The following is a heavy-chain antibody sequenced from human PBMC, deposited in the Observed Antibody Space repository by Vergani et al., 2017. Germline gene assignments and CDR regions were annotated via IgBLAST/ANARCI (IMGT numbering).Heavy chain of an antibody. D-gene: IGHD3-22*01. CDR2: IYYSGST. Sequence: QLQLQESGPGLVKPSETLSLTCTVSGSSISSNNYYWGWIRQPPGKGLEWIGSIYYSGSTNYNPSLKSRVTISVDTSKNQFSLKLSSVTAADTAVYYCARVLSSGYYYLYYYYGMDVWGQGTTVTVSS. CDR3: ARVLSSGYYYLYYYYGMDV. J-gene: IGHJ6*02. V-gene: IGHV4-39*07. CDR1: GSSISSNNYY.